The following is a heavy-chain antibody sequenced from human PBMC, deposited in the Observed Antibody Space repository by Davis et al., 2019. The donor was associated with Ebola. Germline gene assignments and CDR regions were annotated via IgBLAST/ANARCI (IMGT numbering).Heavy chain of an antibody. Sequence: GGSLRLSCAASGFTFSSYSMNWVRQAPGKGLEWVSSISSSSSYIYYADSVKGRFTISRDNAKNSLYLQMNSLRAEDTAVYYCARAGKYSYGLDYWGQGTLVTVSS. D-gene: IGHD5-18*01. CDR3: ARAGKYSYGLDY. J-gene: IGHJ4*02. V-gene: IGHV3-21*01. CDR1: GFTFSSYS. CDR2: ISSSSSYI.